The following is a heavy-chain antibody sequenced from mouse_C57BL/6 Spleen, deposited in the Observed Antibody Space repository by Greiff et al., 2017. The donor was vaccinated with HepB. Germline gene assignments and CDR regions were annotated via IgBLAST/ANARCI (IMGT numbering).Heavy chain of an antibody. V-gene: IGHV1-69*01. CDR1: GYTFTSYW. CDR2: IDPSDSYT. J-gene: IGHJ3*01. D-gene: IGHD1-1*01. CDR3: ARPYYYGSTWFAY. Sequence: QVQLQQPGAELVMPGASVKLSCKASGYTFTSYWMHWVKQRPGQGLEWIGEIDPSDSYTNYNQKFKGKSTLTVDKSSSTAYMQLSSLTSEDSAVYYWARPYYYGSTWFAYWGHGTLVTVSA.